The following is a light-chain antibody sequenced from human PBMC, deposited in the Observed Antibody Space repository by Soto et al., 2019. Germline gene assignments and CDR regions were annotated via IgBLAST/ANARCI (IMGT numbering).Light chain of an antibody. V-gene: IGKV3-20*01. Sequence: DIVLTQSPGTLSLSPGERASLSCRASQSVNNIYLAWYQQKPGQAPRLLIYGTSSRATGIPDRFSGSGSGTDFTLTISRLEPEDFAVYYCRQYGSSPPMYTFGQGTKLEIK. CDR2: GTS. J-gene: IGKJ2*01. CDR3: RQYGSSPPMYT. CDR1: QSVNNIY.